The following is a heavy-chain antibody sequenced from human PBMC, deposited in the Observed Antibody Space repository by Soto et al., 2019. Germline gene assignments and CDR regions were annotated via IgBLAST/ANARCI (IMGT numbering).Heavy chain of an antibody. CDR2: TYYRSTWGN. CDR3: ARQIAATGTAGTFDY. Sequence: QVQLQQSGPGLVKPSQTLSLTCAISGDSVSSNSAAWTWIRQSPSRGLEWLGRTYYRSTWGNDYAISLKSRITINPDTSNNQFSLHLNSVTPEDTAVYYCARQIAATGTAGTFDYWGQGTLVTVSS. D-gene: IGHD6-13*01. CDR1: GDSVSSNSAA. J-gene: IGHJ4*02. V-gene: IGHV6-1*01.